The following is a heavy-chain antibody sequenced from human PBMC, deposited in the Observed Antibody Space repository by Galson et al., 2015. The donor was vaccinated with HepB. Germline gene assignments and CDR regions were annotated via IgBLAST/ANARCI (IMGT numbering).Heavy chain of an antibody. V-gene: IGHV3-30-3*01. D-gene: IGHD6-19*01. CDR1: GFTFSSHA. CDR3: ARDLDSSGWNDY. CDR2: ISYDGSNK. J-gene: IGHJ4*02. Sequence: LRLSCAASGFTFSSHAMHWVRQAPGKGLEWVAVISYDGSNKYYADSVKGRFTISRDNSKNTLYLQMNSLRAEDTAVYYCARDLDSSGWNDYWGQGTLVTVSS.